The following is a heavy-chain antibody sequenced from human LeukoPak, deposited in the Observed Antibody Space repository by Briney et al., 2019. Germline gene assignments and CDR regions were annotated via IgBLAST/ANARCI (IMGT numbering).Heavy chain of an antibody. CDR1: GFTFDDSA. Sequence: GGSLRLSCAASGFTFDDSAMHWVRQAPGKGLEWVSLISGHGGSIYYADSVKGRFTISRDNSGNSLYLQMNSLRTEDTALYYCAKDRYSGSGSYLVHWSQGTLVTVSS. V-gene: IGHV3-43*02. CDR3: AKDRYSGSGSYLVH. D-gene: IGHD3-10*01. J-gene: IGHJ4*02. CDR2: ISGHGGSI.